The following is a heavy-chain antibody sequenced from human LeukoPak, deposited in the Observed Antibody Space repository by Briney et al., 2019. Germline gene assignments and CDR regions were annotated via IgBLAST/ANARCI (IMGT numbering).Heavy chain of an antibody. CDR1: GFTFSSYA. CDR2: ISGSGGST. V-gene: IGHV3-23*01. D-gene: IGHD3-3*01. J-gene: IGHJ4*02. Sequence: GGSLRLSCAASGFTFSSYAMSWVRQAPGKGLEWVSAISGSGGSTYYADSVKGRFTISRDNSKNTLYLQMNSLRAEDTAVYYCARDHRSYYDFWSGYSPEYYFDCWGQGTLVTVSS. CDR3: ARDHRSYYDFWSGYSPEYYFDC.